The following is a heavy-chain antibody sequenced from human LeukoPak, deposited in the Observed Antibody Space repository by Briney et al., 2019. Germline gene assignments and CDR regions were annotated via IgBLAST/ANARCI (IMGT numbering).Heavy chain of an antibody. J-gene: IGHJ4*02. D-gene: IGHD3-3*01. Sequence: GESLKISCKGSGYSFTSYWIGWVRQMPGKDLEWMGIIYPGDSDTRYSSSFQGQVTISADKSISTAYLQWSSLKASDTAMYYCARVSAPAGYDFWGGYYNFDYWGQGTLVTVSS. V-gene: IGHV5-51*01. CDR3: ARVSAPAGYDFWGGYYNFDY. CDR2: IYPGDSDT. CDR1: GYSFTSYW.